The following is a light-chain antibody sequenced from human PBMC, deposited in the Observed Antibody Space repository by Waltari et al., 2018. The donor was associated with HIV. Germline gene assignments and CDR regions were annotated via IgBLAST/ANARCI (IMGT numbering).Light chain of an antibody. CDR1: GGHRSFA. J-gene: IGLJ3*02. CDR3: QTWGTDIPGV. CDR2: LHSDGSH. Sequence: QLVLTQSPSASASLGASVKLTCILSGGHRSFAIAWHQQQPRKGPRCLMRLHSDGSHSKGAGISDRFSGSSSRSGAERYLTISSLQSEDEGDYYCQTWGTDIPGVFGGGTKLTVL. V-gene: IGLV4-69*02.